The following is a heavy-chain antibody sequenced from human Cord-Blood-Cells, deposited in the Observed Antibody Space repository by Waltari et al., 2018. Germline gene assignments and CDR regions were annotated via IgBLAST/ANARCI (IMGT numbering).Heavy chain of an antibody. D-gene: IGHD3-10*01. J-gene: IGHJ3*02. Sequence: EVQLVESGGGLVQPGGSLRLSCAASGFTVRSNYMSWVRQAPGKGLEWVSVIYSGGTTYYADSVKGRFTISRHNSKNTLYLQMNSLRAEDTAVYYGAAVHSGSYAFDIWGQGTMVTVSS. V-gene: IGHV3-53*04. CDR1: GFTVRSNY. CDR3: AAVHSGSYAFDI. CDR2: IYSGGTT.